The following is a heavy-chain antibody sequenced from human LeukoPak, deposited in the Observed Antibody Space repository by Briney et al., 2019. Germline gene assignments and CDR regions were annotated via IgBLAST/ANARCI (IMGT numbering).Heavy chain of an antibody. CDR2: ISYDGSNK. V-gene: IGHV3-30-3*01. J-gene: IGHJ4*02. Sequence: GRSLRLSCAASGFTFSSYAMHWVRQAPGKGLEWVAVISYDGSNKYYADSVKGRFTISRDNSKNTLYLQMNSLRAEDTAVYYCARLTTGRTYYYDSSGYGDWGQGTLVTVSS. CDR3: ARLTTGRTYYYDSSGYGD. D-gene: IGHD3-22*01. CDR1: GFTFSSYA.